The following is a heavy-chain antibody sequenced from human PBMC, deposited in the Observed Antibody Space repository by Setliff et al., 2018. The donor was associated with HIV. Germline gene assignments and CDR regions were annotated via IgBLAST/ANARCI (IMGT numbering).Heavy chain of an antibody. Sequence: PSETLSLTCTVSGGSISSGGYYWSWIRQPPGKGLEWIATMYYRGTTYNNPSLKSRVTISVDTSKNQFSLKLSSVTAADTAVYYCARHWNYDTGLDPFDIWGQGTMVTVSS. J-gene: IGHJ3*02. CDR1: GGSISSGGYY. CDR3: ARHWNYDTGLDPFDI. D-gene: IGHD3-22*01. CDR2: MYYRGTT. V-gene: IGHV4-39*01.